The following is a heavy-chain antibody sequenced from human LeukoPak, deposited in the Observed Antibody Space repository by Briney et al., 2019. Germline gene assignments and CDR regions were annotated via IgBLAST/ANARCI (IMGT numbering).Heavy chain of an antibody. Sequence: SVKVSCKASGGTFSSYAISWVRQAPGQGLEWVGGISPIVGTANYAQKFQGRVTITKDKSTSTAYMELSRLRSEDTAVYYCAREYRDGYNLEWFDPWGQGTLVTVSS. V-gene: IGHV1-69*05. CDR2: ISPIVGTA. CDR3: AREYRDGYNLEWFDP. D-gene: IGHD5-24*01. J-gene: IGHJ5*02. CDR1: GGTFSSYA.